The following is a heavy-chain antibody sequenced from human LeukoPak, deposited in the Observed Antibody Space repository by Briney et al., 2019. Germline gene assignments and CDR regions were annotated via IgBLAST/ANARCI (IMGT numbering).Heavy chain of an antibody. Sequence: GGSLRLSCAASGFTFSSYSMNWDRQAPGKGLEWVSSISSSSSYIYYADSVKGRFTISRDNAKNSLYLQMNSLRAEDTAVYYCARDSVYVSNWFDPWGQGTLVTVSS. J-gene: IGHJ5*02. CDR3: ARDSVYVSNWFDP. V-gene: IGHV3-21*01. CDR2: ISSSSSYI. D-gene: IGHD5/OR15-5a*01. CDR1: GFTFSSYS.